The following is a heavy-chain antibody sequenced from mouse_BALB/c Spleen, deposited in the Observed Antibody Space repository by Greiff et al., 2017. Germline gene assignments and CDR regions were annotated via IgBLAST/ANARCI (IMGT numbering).Heavy chain of an antibody. CDR1: GYSITSDYA. D-gene: IGHD2-14*01. J-gene: IGHJ2*01. Sequence: EVQLQESGPGLVKPSQSLSLTCTVTGYSITSDYAWNWIRQFPGNKLEWMGYISYSGSTSYNPSLKSRISITRDTSKNQFFLQLNSVTTEDTATYYCARRDYRYDVGYFDYWGQGTTLTVSS. CDR3: ARRDYRYDVGYFDY. CDR2: ISYSGST. V-gene: IGHV3-2*02.